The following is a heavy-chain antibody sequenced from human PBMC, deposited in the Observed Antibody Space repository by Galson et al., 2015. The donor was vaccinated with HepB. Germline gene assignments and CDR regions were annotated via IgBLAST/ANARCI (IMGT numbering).Heavy chain of an antibody. CDR2: INPNSGGT. CDR1: GYTFTGYY. D-gene: IGHD2-2*01. V-gene: IGHV1-2*02. Sequence: SVKVSCKASGYTFTGYYMHWVRQAPGQGLEWMGWINPNSGGTNYAQKFQGRVTMTRDTSISTAYMELSRLRSDDTAVYYCARDMSSSTRTPRYHYYYYMDVWGKGTTVTVSS. CDR3: ARDMSSSTRTPRYHYYYYMDV. J-gene: IGHJ6*03.